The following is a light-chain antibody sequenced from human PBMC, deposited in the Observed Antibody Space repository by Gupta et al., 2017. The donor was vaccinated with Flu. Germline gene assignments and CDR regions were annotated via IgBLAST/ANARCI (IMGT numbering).Light chain of an antibody. CDR3: CSSPGTYSVI. Sequence: SLTISCTGTSSDVGAYNHVSWYQHHPGEVPKLIIYDLNRRPAGVPDRFSGSKSGNTASLTISGLQAEDEADYFCCSSPGTYSVIFGGGTKVTVL. CDR1: SSDVGAYNH. CDR2: DLN. V-gene: IGLV2-11*01. J-gene: IGLJ2*01.